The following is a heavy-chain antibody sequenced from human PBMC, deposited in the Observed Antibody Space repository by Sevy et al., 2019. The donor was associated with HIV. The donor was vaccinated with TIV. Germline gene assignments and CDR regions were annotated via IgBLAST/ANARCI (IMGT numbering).Heavy chain of an antibody. CDR1: GGSISSYF. CDR2: IYFTGNT. Sequence: KQSQTLSLTCSVSGGSISSYFWTWVRQSPGKGLEWIGNIYFTGNTDYSPSLKSRVTLSLDTSKSQFSLTLKSVTAVDTAIYFCARDSTTRPRVLDYWGQGTLVTVSS. V-gene: IGHV4-59*01. D-gene: IGHD1-1*01. J-gene: IGHJ4*02. CDR3: ARDSTTRPRVLDY.